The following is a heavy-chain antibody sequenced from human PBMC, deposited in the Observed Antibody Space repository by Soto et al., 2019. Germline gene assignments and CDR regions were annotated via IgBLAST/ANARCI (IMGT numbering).Heavy chain of an antibody. D-gene: IGHD2-2*01. CDR1: GFAFNNYG. CDR3: AREDSIIIPAVSDF. J-gene: IGHJ4*02. V-gene: IGHV3-21*01. Sequence: GGSLRLSCTVSGFAFNNYGINWVRQAPGKGLEWVSSISKSDYTYYSDSVKGRFAISRDNAKSSVSLQMNTLRAEDTAVYYCAREDSIIIPAVSDFWGQGTLVTVSS. CDR2: ISKSDYT.